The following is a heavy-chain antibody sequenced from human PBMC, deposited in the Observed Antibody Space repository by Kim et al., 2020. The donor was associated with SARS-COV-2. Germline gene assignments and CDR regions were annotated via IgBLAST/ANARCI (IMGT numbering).Heavy chain of an antibody. V-gene: IGHV3-7*01. Sequence: GGSLRLSCAASGFTFSSYWMSWVRQTPGKGLEWVANIKQDGSEKYYVDSVKGRFTISRDNAKNSLYLQMNSLRAEDTAVYYCARAFDWLLAFYFDYWGQGTLVTVSS. CDR3: ARAFDWLLAFYFDY. CDR1: GFTFSSYW. J-gene: IGHJ4*02. CDR2: IKQDGSEK. D-gene: IGHD3-9*01.